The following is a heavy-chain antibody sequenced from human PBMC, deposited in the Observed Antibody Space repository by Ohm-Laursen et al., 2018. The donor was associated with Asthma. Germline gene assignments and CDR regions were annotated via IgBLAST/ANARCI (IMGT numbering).Heavy chain of an antibody. CDR3: ARDLNPDYYDSADAFDI. D-gene: IGHD3-22*01. V-gene: IGHV1-46*01. Sequence: ASVKVSCKASGYTFTSYSMHWVRQAPGQGLEWMGIINPSVGSTSYAQKFQGRVTMTRDTSTSTVYMELSSLRSEDTAVYYCARDLNPDYYDSADAFDIWGQGTMVTVSS. CDR2: INPSVGST. CDR1: GYTFTSYS. J-gene: IGHJ3*02.